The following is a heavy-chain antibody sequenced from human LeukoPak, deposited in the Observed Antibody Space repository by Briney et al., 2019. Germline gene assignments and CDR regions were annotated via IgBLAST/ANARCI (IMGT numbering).Heavy chain of an antibody. D-gene: IGHD1-26*01. V-gene: IGHV4-59*01. CDR2: IYYSGST. Sequence: KPSETLSLTCTVSGSSISSYYWSWIRQPPGKGLEWIGYIYYSGSTNYNPSLKSRVTISVDTSKNQFSLKLSSVTAADTAVYYCARGPIVGAINYFDYWGQGTLVTVSS. CDR3: ARGPIVGAINYFDY. J-gene: IGHJ4*02. CDR1: GSSISSYY.